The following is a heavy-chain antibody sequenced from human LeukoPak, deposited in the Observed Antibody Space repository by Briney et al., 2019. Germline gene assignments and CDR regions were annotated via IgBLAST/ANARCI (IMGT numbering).Heavy chain of an antibody. J-gene: IGHJ6*03. Sequence: GALRLSCAASGFTFSSYGMSWVRQAPGKGLEWISYISISSSTIYYADSVKGRFTVSRDNAKTSLYLQMNSLRAEDTAVYYCARDPPIYYYYYYMDVWGKGTTVTVSS. CDR1: GFTFSSYG. CDR3: ARDPPIYYYYYYMDV. V-gene: IGHV3-48*01. CDR2: ISISSSTI.